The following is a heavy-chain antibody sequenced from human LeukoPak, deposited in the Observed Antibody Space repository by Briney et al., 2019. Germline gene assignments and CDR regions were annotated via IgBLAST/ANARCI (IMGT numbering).Heavy chain of an antibody. V-gene: IGHV3-74*01. Sequence: GGSLRLSCAASGFTFSSYWMHWVRQAPGKGLVWVSRINSDGSSTSYADSVKGRFTISRDNAKNTLYLQMNSLRAEDTAVYYCARVSYYYGSGSYRPTAVYYFDYWGQGTLVTVSS. CDR1: GFTFSSYW. J-gene: IGHJ4*02. D-gene: IGHD3-10*01. CDR2: INSDGSST. CDR3: ARVSYYYGSGSYRPTAVYYFDY.